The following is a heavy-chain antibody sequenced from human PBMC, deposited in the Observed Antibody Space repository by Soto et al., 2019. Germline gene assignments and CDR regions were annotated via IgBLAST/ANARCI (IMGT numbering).Heavy chain of an antibody. CDR2: IKQDGSEI. J-gene: IGHJ5*02. CDR3: ASYSGSYFPVGHDR. V-gene: IGHV3-7*01. Sequence: VQLVESGGGLVEPGGSLRLSCEASGFMFSSYWMSWVRQAPGEGLEWVANIKQDGSEIHYLESVEGRFTIFRDNARRSLYLQMNSLRAVDTAVYFCASYSGSYFPVGHDRWGQGTLVVVSS. CDR1: GFMFSSYW. D-gene: IGHD1-26*01.